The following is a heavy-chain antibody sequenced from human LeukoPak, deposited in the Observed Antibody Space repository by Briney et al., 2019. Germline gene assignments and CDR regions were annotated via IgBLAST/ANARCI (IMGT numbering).Heavy chain of an antibody. CDR2: TRFDGSIK. CDR1: GFIFSDYG. V-gene: IGHV3-33*01. Sequence: HPGRSLRLSCAVSGFIFSDYGFHWVRQAPGKGLEWVAVTRFDGSIKQYADSVKGRFTISRDDSKNTLYLQMNFLKSGDTAVYYCARWGGTRQYYFDYWGQGTLVSVSS. J-gene: IGHJ4*02. D-gene: IGHD1-1*01. CDR3: ARWGGTRQYYFDY.